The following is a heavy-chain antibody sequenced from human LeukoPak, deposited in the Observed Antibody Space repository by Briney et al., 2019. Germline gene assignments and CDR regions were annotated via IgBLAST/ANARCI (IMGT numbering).Heavy chain of an antibody. V-gene: IGHV3-30*02. D-gene: IGHD3-10*01. Sequence: GGSLRLSCAASGFTFSSYSMNWVRQAPGKGLEWVAFIRYDGSNKYYADSVKGRFTISRDNSKNTLYLQMNSLRAEDTAVYYCARFAAGGSYYYYMDVWGKGTTVTVSS. J-gene: IGHJ6*03. CDR3: ARFAAGGSYYYYMDV. CDR2: IRYDGSNK. CDR1: GFTFSSYS.